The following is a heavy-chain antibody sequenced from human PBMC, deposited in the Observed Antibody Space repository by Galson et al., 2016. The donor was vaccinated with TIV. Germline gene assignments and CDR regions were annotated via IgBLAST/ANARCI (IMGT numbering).Heavy chain of an antibody. CDR1: GGIFNTYA. CDR3: ARGPNYYHSYMDV. J-gene: IGHJ6*03. Sequence: SVKVSCKASGGIFNTYAISWVRQAPGQGLEWMGGINPLFGIATYAEKLQGSVTITEDTSTRPAYMELSNLGSEDTAMYYCARGPNYYHSYMDVWGKGTTVTVSS. D-gene: IGHD3-16*01. V-gene: IGHV1-69*10. CDR2: INPLFGIA.